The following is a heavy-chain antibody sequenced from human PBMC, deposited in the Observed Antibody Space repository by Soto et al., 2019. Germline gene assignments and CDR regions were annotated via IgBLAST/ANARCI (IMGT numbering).Heavy chain of an antibody. Sequence: SETLSLTCTVSGGSISGSYYYWGWIRQSPGKGLEWIASIYYSGSPYYNPSLKSRVTISVDTSKNQFSLKLSSVTAADTAVYYCARLQYYDFWSGYPNAMEVWGQGTTVTVSS. V-gene: IGHV4-39*01. CDR1: GGSISGSYYY. J-gene: IGHJ6*02. CDR3: ARLQYYDFWSGYPNAMEV. D-gene: IGHD3-3*01. CDR2: IYYSGSP.